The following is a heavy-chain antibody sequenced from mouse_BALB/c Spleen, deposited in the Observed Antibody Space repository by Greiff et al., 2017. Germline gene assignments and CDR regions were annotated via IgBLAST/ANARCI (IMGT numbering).Heavy chain of an antibody. V-gene: IGHV5-17*02. CDR2: ISSGSSTI. CDR1: GFTFSSFG. CDR3: ARSANWYFDV. Sequence: EVQGVESGGGLVQPGGSRKLSCAASGFTFSSFGMHWVRQAPEKGLEWVAYISSGSSTIYYADTVKGRFTISRDNPKNTLFLQMTSLRSEDTAMYYCARSANWYFDVWGAGTTVTVSS. J-gene: IGHJ1*01.